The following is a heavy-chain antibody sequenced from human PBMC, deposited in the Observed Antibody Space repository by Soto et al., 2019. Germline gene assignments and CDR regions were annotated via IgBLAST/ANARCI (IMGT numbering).Heavy chain of an antibody. CDR2: ISAYNGNT. J-gene: IGHJ4*02. CDR1: GYTFTSYG. V-gene: IGHV1-18*01. D-gene: IGHD5-12*01. Sequence: QVQLVQSGAEVKKPGASVKVSCKASGYTFTSYGVTWVRQAPGQGLEWMGWISAYNGNTNYAQHLQGRVTMTTDTSTNTAYLELRSLRSDDTAVYYCAAGSGYDFYFDYWGQGTLVTVSS. CDR3: AAGSGYDFYFDY.